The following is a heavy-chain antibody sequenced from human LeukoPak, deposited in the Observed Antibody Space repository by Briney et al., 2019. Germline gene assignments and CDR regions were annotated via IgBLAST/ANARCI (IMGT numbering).Heavy chain of an antibody. V-gene: IGHV3-7*02. CDR2: IKQDGSEK. CDR3: RYGSGRYSYDY. D-gene: IGHD3-10*01. Sequence: GGSLRLSCAASGITFSNYWMTWVRQAPGKGLEWVANIKQDGSEKDYVDSVKGRFIISRDNAKNSLYLQMNSLRAEDTAVYYCRYGSGRYSYDYWGQGTLVTVSS. CDR1: GITFSNYW. J-gene: IGHJ4*02.